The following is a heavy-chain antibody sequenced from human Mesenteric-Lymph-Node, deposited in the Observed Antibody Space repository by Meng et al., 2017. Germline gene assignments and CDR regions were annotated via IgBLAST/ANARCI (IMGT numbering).Heavy chain of an antibody. V-gene: IGHV4-59*12. CDR2: IYYSGST. Sequence: GSLRLSCTVSGGSISSYYWSWIRQPPGKGLEWIGYIYYSGSTNYNPSLKSRVTISVDTSKNQFSLKLNSVTAADTAIYYCARHYGDWYYFDFWGQGALVTVSS. D-gene: IGHD4-17*01. CDR3: ARHYGDWYYFDF. J-gene: IGHJ4*02. CDR1: GGSISSYY.